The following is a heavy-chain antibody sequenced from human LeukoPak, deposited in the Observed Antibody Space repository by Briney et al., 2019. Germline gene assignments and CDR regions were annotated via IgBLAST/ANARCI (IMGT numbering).Heavy chain of an antibody. J-gene: IGHJ3*02. V-gene: IGHV4-59*11. CDR1: GGSFSSPY. Sequence: SETLSLTCTVSGGSFSSPYWSWIRQPPGKGLEWIGYISYIGSTNYNPSLKSRVTISVDTSKNQFSLRLSSVIAADTAVYYCARDPTTVTKGLDIWGQGTMVTVSS. CDR2: ISYIGST. CDR3: ARDPTTVTKGLDI. D-gene: IGHD4-17*01.